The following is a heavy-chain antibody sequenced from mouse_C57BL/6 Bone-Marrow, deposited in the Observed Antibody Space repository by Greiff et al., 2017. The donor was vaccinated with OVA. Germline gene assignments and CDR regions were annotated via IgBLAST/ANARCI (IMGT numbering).Heavy chain of an antibody. CDR3: AGNCYWYFDV. V-gene: IGHV1-55*01. Sequence: VQLQQPGAELVKPGASVKMSCKASGYTFTSYWITWVKQRPGQGLEWIGDIYPGSGSTNYNEKFKGKATLTVDTSSSTAYLQLSSLTSEDSAVYYCAGNCYWYFDVWGTGTTVTVSS. CDR1: GYTFTSYW. D-gene: IGHD4-1*01. J-gene: IGHJ1*03. CDR2: IYPGSGST.